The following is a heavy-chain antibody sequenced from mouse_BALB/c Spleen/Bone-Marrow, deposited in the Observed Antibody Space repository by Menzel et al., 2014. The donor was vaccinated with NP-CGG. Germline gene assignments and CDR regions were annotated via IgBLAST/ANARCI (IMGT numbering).Heavy chain of an antibody. CDR1: GFAFSNYD. Sequence: VHLVESGGGLVKPGGSLKLSCAASGFAFSNYDMSWVRQTPEKRLEWVAYISSGGGSTYYPDTMKGRFTISRDNAKDTLYLQMSSLKSEDTAMYYCARHGTGSWFAYWGQGTLVTVSA. V-gene: IGHV5-12-1*01. CDR2: ISSGGGST. CDR3: ARHGTGSWFAY. D-gene: IGHD4-1*01. J-gene: IGHJ3*01.